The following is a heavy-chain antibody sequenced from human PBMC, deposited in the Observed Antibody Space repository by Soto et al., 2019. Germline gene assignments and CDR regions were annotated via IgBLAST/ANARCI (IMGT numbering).Heavy chain of an antibody. Sequence: GGSLRLSCAASGFTFSSYGMHWVRQAPGKGLEWVAVISYDGSNKYYADSVKGRFTISRDNSKNTLYLQMNSLRAEDTAVYYCAKLRVHDAFDIWGQGTMVTVSS. CDR2: ISYDGSNK. CDR1: GFTFSSYG. V-gene: IGHV3-30*18. CDR3: AKLRVHDAFDI. J-gene: IGHJ3*02.